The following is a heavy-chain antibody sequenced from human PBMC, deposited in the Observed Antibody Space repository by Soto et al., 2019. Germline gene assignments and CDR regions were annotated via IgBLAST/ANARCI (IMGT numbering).Heavy chain of an antibody. D-gene: IGHD6-13*01. J-gene: IGHJ6*02. CDR1: GFTFSSYS. V-gene: IGHV3-21*01. CDR3: AGVGGWVEQQLRSVGRYYYHSYGMDV. CDR2: ISSSSSYI. Sequence: EVQLVESGGGLVKPGGSLRLSCAASGFTFSSYSMNWVRQAPGKGLEWVSSISSSSSYIYYADSVKGRFTISRDNAKNSLYRQRNSLGAEDTAVYYCAGVGGWVEQQLRSVGRYYYHSYGMDVWGQGTTVAVSS.